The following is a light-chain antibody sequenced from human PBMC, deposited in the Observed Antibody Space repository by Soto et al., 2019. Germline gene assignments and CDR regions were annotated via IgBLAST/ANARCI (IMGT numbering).Light chain of an antibody. V-gene: IGKV3-11*01. CDR3: QQRNVWPPVT. CDR1: QSVSSAY. CDR2: DAS. J-gene: IGKJ5*01. Sequence: EIVLTQSPGTLSLSPGERATLSCRASQSVSSAYLAWYQQKPGQAPRLLMYDASTRATGIPARFSGSGSGTDFTLTISSLEPEDSAVYYCQQRNVWPPVTFGQGTRLEIK.